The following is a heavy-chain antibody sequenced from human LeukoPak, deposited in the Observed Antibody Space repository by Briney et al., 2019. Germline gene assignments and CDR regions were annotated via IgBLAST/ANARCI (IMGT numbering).Heavy chain of an antibody. Sequence: GGSLRLSCAASGFTFSSYWMSWVRQAPGKGLEWVANIKQDGSEKYYVDSVKGRFTISRDNAKNSLHLQMNSLRAEDTAVYYCAREDYDILTGYYRPTFYFDCWGQGTLVTVSS. J-gene: IGHJ4*02. CDR1: GFTFSSYW. V-gene: IGHV3-7*01. D-gene: IGHD3-9*01. CDR3: AREDYDILTGYYRPTFYFDC. CDR2: IKQDGSEK.